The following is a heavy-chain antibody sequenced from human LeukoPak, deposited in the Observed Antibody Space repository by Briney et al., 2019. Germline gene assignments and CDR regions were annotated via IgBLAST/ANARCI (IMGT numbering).Heavy chain of an antibody. CDR1: GGSISSYY. CDR3: ARLPSKYCSSTSCYTDYYYGMDV. Sequence: KPSETLSLTCTVSGGSISSYYWSWIRQPPGKGLEWIGYIYYSGSTNYNPSPKSRVTISVDTSKNQFSLKLSSVTAADTAVYYCARLPSKYCSSTSCYTDYYYGMDVWGQGTTVTVSS. J-gene: IGHJ6*02. CDR2: IYYSGST. D-gene: IGHD2-2*02. V-gene: IGHV4-59*08.